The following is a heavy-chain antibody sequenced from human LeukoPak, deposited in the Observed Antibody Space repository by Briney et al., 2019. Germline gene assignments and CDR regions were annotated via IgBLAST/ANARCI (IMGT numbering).Heavy chain of an antibody. CDR2: IYHSGST. CDR1: GYSISSGYY. Sequence: SETLSLTCAVSGYSISSGYYWVWIRQPPGKGLEWIGSIYHSGSTYYNPSLKSRVTISVDTSKNQFSLKLSSVTAADTAVYYCARGVRFLEWLLLDDAFDTWGQGTMVTVSS. V-gene: IGHV4-38-2*01. D-gene: IGHD3-3*01. J-gene: IGHJ3*02. CDR3: ARGVRFLEWLLLDDAFDT.